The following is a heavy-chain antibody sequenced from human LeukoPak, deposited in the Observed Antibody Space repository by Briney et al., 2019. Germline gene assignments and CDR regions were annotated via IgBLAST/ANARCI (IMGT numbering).Heavy chain of an antibody. CDR1: TFTFSSYE. D-gene: IGHD5-12*01. Sequence: PGGSLRLSCAASTFTFSSYEMNWVRQAPGKGLEWISDISRSGSTIYYADSVKGRFTISRDNAKNSLYLQMNSLRAEDTAVYYCASGYDLPYWGQGTLVTVSS. J-gene: IGHJ4*02. V-gene: IGHV3-48*03. CDR3: ASGYDLPY. CDR2: ISRSGSTI.